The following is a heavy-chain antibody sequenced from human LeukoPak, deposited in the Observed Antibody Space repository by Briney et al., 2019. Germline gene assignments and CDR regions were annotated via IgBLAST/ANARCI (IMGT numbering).Heavy chain of an antibody. V-gene: IGHV3-7*05. CDR3: ANALGAHYFDS. CDR2: IKQDGSEK. CDR1: GFTFSTHW. D-gene: IGHD1-26*01. J-gene: IGHJ4*02. Sequence: PGGSLRLSCAASGFTFSTHWMVWLRQAPGKGLEWVANIKQDGSEKYYVDSVKGRFIISRDNAKNSLYLQMNSLRAEDTAVYYCANALGAHYFDSRGQGTLVTVSS.